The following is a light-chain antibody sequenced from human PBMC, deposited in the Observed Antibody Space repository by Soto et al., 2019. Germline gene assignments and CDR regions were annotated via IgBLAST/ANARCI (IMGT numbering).Light chain of an antibody. CDR1: SSDVGGYNY. V-gene: IGLV2-14*03. Sequence: QSVLTQPASVSWSPGQSITISCTGTSSDVGGYNYVSWYQHHPGKAPKFMIFDVSNRPSGVSNRFSGSKSGNTASLTISGLQAEDEADYYCSSYTASSTYVFGTGTKLTVL. J-gene: IGLJ1*01. CDR3: SSYTASSTYV. CDR2: DVS.